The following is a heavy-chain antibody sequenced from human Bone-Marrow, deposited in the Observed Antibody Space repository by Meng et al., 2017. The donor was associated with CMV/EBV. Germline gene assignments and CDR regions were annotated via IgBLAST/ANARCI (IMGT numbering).Heavy chain of an antibody. CDR1: GGTFSSYA. D-gene: IGHD1-26*01. V-gene: IGHV1-69*10. CDR2: IIPILGIA. Sequence: SVKVSCKAPGGTFSSYAISWVRQAPGQGLEWMGGIIPILGIANYAQKFQGRVTITADKSTSTAYMELSSLRSEDTAVYYCARGVPSGSYAFDIWGQGTMVTVSS. CDR3: ARGVPSGSYAFDI. J-gene: IGHJ3*02.